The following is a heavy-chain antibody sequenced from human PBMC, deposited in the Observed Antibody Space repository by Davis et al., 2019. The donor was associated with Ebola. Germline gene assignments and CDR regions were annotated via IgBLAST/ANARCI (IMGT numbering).Heavy chain of an antibody. CDR3: ARDLSYSYYYHYYGMDV. CDR1: GYTFTGYY. J-gene: IGHJ6*02. V-gene: IGHV1-2*02. D-gene: IGHD3-10*01. CDR2: TNPNSGGT. Sequence: ASVKVSCKASGYTFTGYYMHWVRQAPGQGLEWMGWTNPNSGGTNYAQKFQGRVTMTRDTSISTVYMELTSLRSDDTAVYYCARDLSYSYYYHYYGMDVWGQGTTVTVSS.